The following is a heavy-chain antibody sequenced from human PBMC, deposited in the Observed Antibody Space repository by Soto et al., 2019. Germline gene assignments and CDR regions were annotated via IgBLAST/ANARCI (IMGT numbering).Heavy chain of an antibody. J-gene: IGHJ5*02. CDR1: GFSFSSYG. CDR2: ISGGGDST. D-gene: IGHD4-17*01. Sequence: EEQLLESGGGLVQPGGSLRLSCAASGFSFSSYGMSWVRQAPGKGLEWVSGISGGGDSTYYADSVKGRFTISRDKSKNTLDLQMNSLRAEDTAVYYCARGQDDYGDSDVWFYPWGQGTLVSVSS. CDR3: ARGQDDYGDSDVWFYP. V-gene: IGHV3-23*01.